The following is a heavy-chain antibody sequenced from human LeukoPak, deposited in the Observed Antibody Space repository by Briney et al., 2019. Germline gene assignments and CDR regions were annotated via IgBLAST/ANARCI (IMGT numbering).Heavy chain of an antibody. CDR1: GGSFSGYY. V-gene: IGHV4-34*01. D-gene: IGHD1-26*01. Sequence: SETLSLTCAVYGGSFSGYYWSWIRQPPGKGLEWIGEINHSGSTNYNPSPKSRVTISVDTSKNQFSLKLSSVTAADTAVYYCARSKWELYYYYYMDVWGKGTTVTVSS. CDR2: INHSGST. CDR3: ARSKWELYYYYYMDV. J-gene: IGHJ6*03.